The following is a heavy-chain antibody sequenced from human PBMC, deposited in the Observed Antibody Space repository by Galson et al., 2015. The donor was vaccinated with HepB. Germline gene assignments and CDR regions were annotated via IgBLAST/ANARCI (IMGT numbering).Heavy chain of an antibody. Sequence: SLRLSCAASGFTFNDYYMSWIRQAPGKGLEWVSYISTSGVNIFYADSVRGRFTTSRDNAKNSLYLQMNSLRAEDTAVYFCARDRKEDDYIWGRYRDYWGQGTLVTVSS. D-gene: IGHD3-16*02. CDR1: GFTFNDYY. CDR3: ARDRKEDDYIWGRYRDY. CDR2: ISTSGVNI. V-gene: IGHV3-11*01. J-gene: IGHJ4*02.